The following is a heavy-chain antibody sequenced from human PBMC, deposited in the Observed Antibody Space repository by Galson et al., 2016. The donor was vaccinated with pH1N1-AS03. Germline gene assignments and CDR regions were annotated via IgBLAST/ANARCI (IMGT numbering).Heavy chain of an antibody. D-gene: IGHD1-20*01. CDR2: ISGIGTST. V-gene: IGHV3-23*01. CDR3: AKEGEEGAFNL. J-gene: IGHJ4*02. Sequence: SLRLSCAASGFTFKNYAMSWVRQAPGKGLEWVSVISGIGTSTYYAASVKGRFSISRDNARNTLSLQMDGLRAEDTALSYCAKEGEEGAFNLWGQGVLVTVSA. CDR1: GFTFKNYA.